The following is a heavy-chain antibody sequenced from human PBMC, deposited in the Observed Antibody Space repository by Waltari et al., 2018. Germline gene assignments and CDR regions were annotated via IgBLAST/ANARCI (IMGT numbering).Heavy chain of an antibody. D-gene: IGHD6-6*01. V-gene: IGHV3-23*04. Sequence: EVQLVESGGGVVQPGGSLRLSCAASGFTFGSSAMSWVRQIPGKGLDWVSIINGSGGATYYADSVKGRFTISRDNSKNTLYLEMNSPRAEDTAVYYCAKGTLATIAARYFDYWGQGSLVTVSS. CDR3: AKGTLATIAARYFDY. CDR1: GFTFGSSA. CDR2: INGSGGAT. J-gene: IGHJ4*02.